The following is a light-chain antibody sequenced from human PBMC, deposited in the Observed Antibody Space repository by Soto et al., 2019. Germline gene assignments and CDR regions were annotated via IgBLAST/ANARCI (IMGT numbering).Light chain of an antibody. V-gene: IGKV2-24*01. CDR2: KIS. CDR1: QSLVHSDGNTY. CDR3: LQSTRFPHT. J-gene: IGKJ2*01. Sequence: DVVMTQTPLSSPVTLGQPAFISCTSSQSLVHSDGNTYLNWLQQRQGQPPRLLIFKISNRCAGVPYRFSGSGAGTDFTLTISSLEAEDVGIYYCLQSTRFPHTFGQGTKVEIK.